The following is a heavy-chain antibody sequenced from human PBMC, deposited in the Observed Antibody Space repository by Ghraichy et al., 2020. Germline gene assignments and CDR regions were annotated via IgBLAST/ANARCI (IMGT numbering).Heavy chain of an antibody. D-gene: IGHD1-26*01. J-gene: IGHJ4*02. V-gene: IGHV3-11*06. Sequence: GGSLRLSCAASGFTFSDYYMSWIRQAPGKGLEWVSYISSSSSYTNYADSVKGRFTISRDNAKNSLYLQMNSLRAEDTAVYYCARVFVSGSYSVYFDYWGQGTLVTVSS. CDR2: ISSSSSYT. CDR1: GFTFSDYY. CDR3: ARVFVSGSYSVYFDY.